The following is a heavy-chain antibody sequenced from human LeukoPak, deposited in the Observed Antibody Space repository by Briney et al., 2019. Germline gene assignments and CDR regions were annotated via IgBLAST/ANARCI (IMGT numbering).Heavy chain of an antibody. D-gene: IGHD5-24*01. CDR3: ASGSLGDGYGVGDYYQYMDV. CDR2: IMPLFGTA. Sequence: SVKVSCKASGGTFNSYAISWVRQAPGQGLEWMGGIMPLFGTANYAQEFQGRVTFTTDESASTAYVEVSSLRSEDTAVYYCASGSLGDGYGVGDYYQYMDVWGKGTTVTVSS. CDR1: GGTFNSYA. V-gene: IGHV1-69*05. J-gene: IGHJ6*03.